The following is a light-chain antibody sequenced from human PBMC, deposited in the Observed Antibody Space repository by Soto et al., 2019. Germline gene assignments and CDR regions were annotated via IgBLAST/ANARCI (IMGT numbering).Light chain of an antibody. Sequence: IVMTQSPATLSVSPGERATLSCRASQAISDNLAWYQHKPGQPPRLLIYDASTRATGIPARFSGGGSGTEFTLTIGSLQSEDFAVYYCQQYYSTPLTFGGGTKVDIK. CDR1: QAISDN. J-gene: IGKJ4*01. CDR3: QQYYSTPLT. CDR2: DAS. V-gene: IGKV3-15*01.